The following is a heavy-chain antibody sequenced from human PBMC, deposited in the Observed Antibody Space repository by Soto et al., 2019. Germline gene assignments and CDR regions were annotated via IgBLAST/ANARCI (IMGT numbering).Heavy chain of an antibody. CDR1: GGSISNAAYS. CDR3: ATERGGYGLFDS. V-gene: IGHV4-30-2*01. J-gene: IGHJ4*02. D-gene: IGHD5-18*01. CDR2: IYPSGMP. Sequence: TLSLTCTVSGGSISNAAYSWSWSRQPPGKGVEWIGYIYPSGMPFYNPSLRSRVTISIDRSDDQFSLKLKSVTAADTAVYYCATERGGYGLFDSWGQGTPVTVSS.